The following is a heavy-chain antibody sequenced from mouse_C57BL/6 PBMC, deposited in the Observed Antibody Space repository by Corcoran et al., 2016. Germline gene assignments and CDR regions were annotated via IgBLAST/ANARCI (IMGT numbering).Heavy chain of an antibody. D-gene: IGHD2-5*01. CDR1: GYTFTDYN. V-gene: IGHV1-18*01. CDR2: INPNNGGT. J-gene: IGHJ3*01. Sequence: EVQLQQSGPELVKPGASVKIPCKASGYTFTDYNMDWVKQSHGKSLEWIGDINPNNGGTIYNQKFKGKATLTVDKSSSTAYMELRSLTSEDTAVYYCARYSNYWFAYWGQGTLVTVSA. CDR3: ARYSNYWFAY.